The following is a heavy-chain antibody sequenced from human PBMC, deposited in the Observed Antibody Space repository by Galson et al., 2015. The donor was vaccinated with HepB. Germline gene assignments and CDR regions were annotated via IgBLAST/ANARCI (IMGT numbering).Heavy chain of an antibody. CDR3: ARGSLGAWELPNWYFDL. CDR1: GFTFSSYA. CDR2: ISYDGSNK. V-gene: IGHV3-30*04. Sequence: SLRLSCAASGFTFSSYAMHWVRQAPGKGLEWVAVISYDGSNKYYADSVKGRFTISRDNSKNTLYLQMNSLRAEDTAVYYCARGSLGAWELPNWYFDLWGRGTLVTVSS. J-gene: IGHJ2*01. D-gene: IGHD1-26*01.